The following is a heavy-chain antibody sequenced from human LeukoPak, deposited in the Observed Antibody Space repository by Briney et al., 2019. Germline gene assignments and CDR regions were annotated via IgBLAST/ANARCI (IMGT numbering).Heavy chain of an antibody. D-gene: IGHD3-22*01. CDR1: GYTFTSFG. Sequence: ASVKVSCKASGYTFTSFGISWVRQVPGQGLEWMGWISAYNGNTNYAQKLQGRVTMTTDTSTSTAYMELRSLRSDDTAVYYCARNTYYYDSSGYYLLDTWGQGTLVTVSS. CDR3: ARNTYYYDSSGYYLLDT. J-gene: IGHJ5*02. CDR2: ISAYNGNT. V-gene: IGHV1-18*01.